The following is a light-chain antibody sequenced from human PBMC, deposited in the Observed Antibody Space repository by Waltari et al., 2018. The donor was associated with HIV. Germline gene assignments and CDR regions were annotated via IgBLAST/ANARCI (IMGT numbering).Light chain of an antibody. J-gene: IGLJ3*02. CDR1: SVRSYY. Sequence: SSELAQDPAVSVALGQTVRITCQGDSVRSYYASWYQQKPGQAPGLVVYGENNRPSGIPDRFSGSRSGNTASLTIAGAQAEDEADYYCNSRDSSGHWFFGGGTKVTVL. CDR2: GEN. CDR3: NSRDSSGHWF. V-gene: IGLV3-19*01.